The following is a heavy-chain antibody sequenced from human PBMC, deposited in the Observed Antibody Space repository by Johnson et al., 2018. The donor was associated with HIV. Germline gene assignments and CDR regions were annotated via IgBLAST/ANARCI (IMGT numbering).Heavy chain of an antibody. Sequence: VQLVESGGGLVQPGGSLRLSCVVSGFTVSSNYITWVRQAPGKGLEWVSVISSGGSTYYADSVKGRFTISRDNSKNTLYLQMNSLRVEDTAVYYCAKAYTYGAFDIWGQGTMVTVSS. CDR1: GFTVSSNY. CDR2: ISSGGST. CDR3: AKAYTYGAFDI. V-gene: IGHV3-66*01. J-gene: IGHJ3*02. D-gene: IGHD5-18*01.